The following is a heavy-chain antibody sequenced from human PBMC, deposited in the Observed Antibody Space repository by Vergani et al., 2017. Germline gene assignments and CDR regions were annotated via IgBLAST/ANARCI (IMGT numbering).Heavy chain of an antibody. CDR3: ASTHGDILPPDPWRLGF. V-gene: IGHV4-61*02. CDR2: IYTSGST. D-gene: IGHD3-10*01. J-gene: IGHJ4*02. Sequence: QVQLQESGPGLVKPSQTLSLTCTVSGGSISSGSYYWSWIRQPAGKGLEGIGRIYTSGSTNYNPSLKSRVTISVDTYKNQFSLKLSSVTAADTAVYYCASTHGDILPPDPWRLGFWGQGTLVTVSS. CDR1: GGSISSGSYY.